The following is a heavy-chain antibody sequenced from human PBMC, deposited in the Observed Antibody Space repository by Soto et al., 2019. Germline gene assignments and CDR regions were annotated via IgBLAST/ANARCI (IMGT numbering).Heavy chain of an antibody. CDR2: INTSGGST. V-gene: IGHV1-46*03. D-gene: IGHD6-13*01. CDR3: ARGTGTAAAYYYYYMVV. CDR1: GYTFTSYY. Sequence: QVQLVQSGDEVKKPGASVKVSCKASGYTFTSYYMHWVRQAPGQGLEWMGMINTSGGSTDYAQKFQGRVTMTRDTSTSTVYMALSSLRSEDTAVYYCARGTGTAAAYYYYYMVVWGEGTTVTVSS. J-gene: IGHJ6*03.